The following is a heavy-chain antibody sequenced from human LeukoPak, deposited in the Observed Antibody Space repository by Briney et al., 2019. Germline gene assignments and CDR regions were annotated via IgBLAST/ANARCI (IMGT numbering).Heavy chain of an antibody. CDR3: AKKGRGTWSFDY. D-gene: IGHD6-13*01. CDR2: ISGGGVGT. J-gene: IGHJ4*02. V-gene: IGHV3-23*01. CDR1: GFTFSSYA. Sequence: GGSLRLSCAASGFTFSSYAVSWVRQAPGKGLEWVSAISGGGVGTYYADSVKGRFTISRDNPKNTLFLQMNSLRAEDTAVYYCAKKGRGTWSFDYWGQGTLVTVSS.